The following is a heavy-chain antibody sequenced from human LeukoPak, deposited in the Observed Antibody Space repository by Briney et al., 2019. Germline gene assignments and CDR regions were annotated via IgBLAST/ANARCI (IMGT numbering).Heavy chain of an antibody. CDR2: IIPIFGTA. Sequence: SVKVSCKASGGTFSSYAISWVRQAPGQGLEWMGGIIPIFGTANYAQKFQGRVTITADESTSTAYMELSSLRSEDTAVYYCASGHIAAAYSGYWGQGTLVTVSS. V-gene: IGHV1-69*13. CDR1: GGTFSSYA. CDR3: ASGHIAAAYSGY. J-gene: IGHJ4*02. D-gene: IGHD6-13*01.